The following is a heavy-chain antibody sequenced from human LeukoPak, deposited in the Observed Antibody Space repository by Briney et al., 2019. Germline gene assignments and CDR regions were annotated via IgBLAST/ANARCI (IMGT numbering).Heavy chain of an antibody. CDR3: ARVLQNYYYLDV. D-gene: IGHD3-3*01. V-gene: IGHV4-59*11. Sequence: SETLSLTCIFSGGSISSHYWSFVRQPPVNGLDWIGTIYDSESTHYKSSLKSRVTISVDTSKNQFSLRLSSVTAADTAVYYCARVLQNYYYLDVWGKGTTVTVSS. CDR2: IYDSEST. J-gene: IGHJ6*03. CDR1: GGSISSHY.